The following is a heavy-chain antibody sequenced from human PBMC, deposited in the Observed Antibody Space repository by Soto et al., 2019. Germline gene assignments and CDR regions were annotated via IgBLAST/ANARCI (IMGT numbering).Heavy chain of an antibody. Sequence: SVKVSCKASGGTFSSYAISWVLQAPGQGLEWMGGIIPIFGTANYAQKFQGRVTITADESTSTAYMELSSLRSEDTAVYYCDLAVAGRRYFDYWGQGTLVTVSS. V-gene: IGHV1-69*13. CDR2: IIPIFGTA. J-gene: IGHJ4*02. CDR1: GGTFSSYA. CDR3: DLAVAGRRYFDY. D-gene: IGHD6-19*01.